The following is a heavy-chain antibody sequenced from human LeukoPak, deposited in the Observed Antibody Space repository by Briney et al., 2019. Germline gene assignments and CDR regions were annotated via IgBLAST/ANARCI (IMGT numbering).Heavy chain of an antibody. CDR2: ISSSSSYI. V-gene: IGHV3-21*01. J-gene: IGHJ4*02. Sequence: GGSLRLSCAASGFTFSSYSMNWVRQAPGKGLEWVSSISSSSSYIYYADSVKGRFTISRDNAKNSLYLQMNSLRAEDTAVYYCAREDDYDDYVLDYWGQGTLVTVSS. CDR3: AREDDYDDYVLDY. D-gene: IGHD4-17*01. CDR1: GFTFSSYS.